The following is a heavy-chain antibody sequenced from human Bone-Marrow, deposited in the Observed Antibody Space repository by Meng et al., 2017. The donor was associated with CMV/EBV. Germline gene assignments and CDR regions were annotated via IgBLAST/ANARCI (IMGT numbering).Heavy chain of an antibody. V-gene: IGHV3-53*05. CDR3: ARCNTSCSATLYYYYGMDV. Sequence: GGSLRLSCAASGFTVSSNYMSWVRQAPGKGLEWVSVIYSGGSTYYADSVKGRFTISRDNSKNTLYLQMNSLRSEDTAVYYCARCNTSCSATLYYYYGMDVWGQGTTVTVSS. J-gene: IGHJ6*02. CDR2: IYSGGST. D-gene: IGHD2-2*01. CDR1: GFTVSSNY.